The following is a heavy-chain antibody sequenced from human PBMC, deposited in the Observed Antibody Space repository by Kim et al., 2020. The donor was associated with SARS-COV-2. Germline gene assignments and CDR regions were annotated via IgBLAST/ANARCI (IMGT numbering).Heavy chain of an antibody. Sequence: ASVKVSCKASGYTFTGYYMHWVRQAPGQGLEWMGWINPNSGGTNYAQKFQGWVTMTRDTSISTAYMELSRLRSDDTAVYYCARARPERYDSSGYYYEYWGQGTLVTVSS. CDR2: INPNSGGT. V-gene: IGHV1-2*04. J-gene: IGHJ4*02. CDR1: GYTFTGYY. CDR3: ARARPERYDSSGYYYEY. D-gene: IGHD3-22*01.